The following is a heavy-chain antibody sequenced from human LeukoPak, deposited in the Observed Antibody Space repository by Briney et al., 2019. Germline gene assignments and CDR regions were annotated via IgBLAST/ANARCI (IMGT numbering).Heavy chain of an antibody. J-gene: IGHJ4*02. V-gene: IGHV4-59*13. D-gene: IGHD6-19*01. CDR1: GDSISSYY. Sequence: SETLSLTCTVSGDSISSYYWSWIRQPPGKGLEWIGYIYYSGSTNYNPSLKSRVTISEDTSKNQFSLKRSSVSAADTAVYYGAGGAIAVAGTIEYWGQGTLVTVSS. CDR2: IYYSGST. CDR3: AGGAIAVAGTIEY.